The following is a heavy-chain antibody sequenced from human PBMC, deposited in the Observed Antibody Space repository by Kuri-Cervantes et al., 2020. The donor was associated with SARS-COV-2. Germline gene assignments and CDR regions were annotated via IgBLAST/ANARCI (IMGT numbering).Heavy chain of an antibody. D-gene: IGHD6-19*01. V-gene: IGHV5-10-1*01. CDR1: GNTFTSYW. Sequence: KVSCKGSGNTFTSYWISWVRQMPGKGLEWRGRIDPSNSYTNYSPSFQGHVTISADKSISTAYLQWSSLKASDTAMYYCARHLPNPYYSSGWIFYGMDVWGQGTTVTVSS. CDR2: IDPSNSYT. CDR3: ARHLPNPYYSSGWIFYGMDV. J-gene: IGHJ6*02.